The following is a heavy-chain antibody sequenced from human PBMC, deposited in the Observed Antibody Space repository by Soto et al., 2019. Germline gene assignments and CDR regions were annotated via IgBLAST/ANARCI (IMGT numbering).Heavy chain of an antibody. CDR2: ISYDGGNT. CDR1: GFTFSNYA. Sequence: QVQLVESGGGVVQPGRSLRLSCAASGFTFSNYAMHWVRQAPGKGLEWVAVISYDGGNTYYADSVKGRFTISRDNSKNTLYLQMNSLRAEDTAMSYCARNSVSYYGDAFDIWGQGTMVTVSS. J-gene: IGHJ3*02. D-gene: IGHD1-26*01. CDR3: ARNSVSYYGDAFDI. V-gene: IGHV3-30-3*01.